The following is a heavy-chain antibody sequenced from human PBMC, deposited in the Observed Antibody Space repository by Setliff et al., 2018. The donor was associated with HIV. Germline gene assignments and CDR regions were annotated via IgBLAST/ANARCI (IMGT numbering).Heavy chain of an antibody. J-gene: IGHJ5*02. CDR2: MNPKSGNT. CDR1: GYTFTNSD. D-gene: IGHD2-21*01. Sequence: ASVKVSCKASGYTFTNSDINWVRQAPGQGLEWMGWMNPKSGNTGYAQKFQGRVTMTSNTFIGTAYMELSSLTSEDTAVYYCARGHLDRDYWEDIVGNWFAPWGQGTLVT. V-gene: IGHV1-8*01. CDR3: ARGHLDRDYWEDIVGNWFAP.